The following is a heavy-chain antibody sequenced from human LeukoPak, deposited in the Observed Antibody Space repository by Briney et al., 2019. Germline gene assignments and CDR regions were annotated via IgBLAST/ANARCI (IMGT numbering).Heavy chain of an antibody. J-gene: IGHJ5*02. CDR1: GFTSYDYG. CDR2: ISGSGLST. Sequence: GGSLRLSCAASGFTSYDYGMRWVRQAAGKGVEWVSTISGSGLSTYCADSVEGGFIISSENSNNTVFLQMNSQRAEDTGVYLCAKVGVSGLVPGHWFDPWGLGTLVTVSS. D-gene: IGHD3/OR15-3a*01. CDR3: AKVGVSGLVPGHWFDP. V-gene: IGHV3-23*01.